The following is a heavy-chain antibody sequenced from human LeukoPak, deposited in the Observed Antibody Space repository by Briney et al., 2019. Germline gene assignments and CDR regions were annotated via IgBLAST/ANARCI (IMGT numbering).Heavy chain of an antibody. V-gene: IGHV3-21*01. J-gene: IGHJ4*02. CDR1: GFTFSSYS. D-gene: IGHD3-10*01. CDR2: ISSRSSYI. Sequence: GGSLRLSCAASGFTFSSYSMNWVRQAPGKGLEWVSSISSRSSYIYYADSVKGRFTISRDNAKNSLYLQMNSLRAEDTAVYYCASAYMVRGVFDYWGQGTLVTVSS. CDR3: ASAYMVRGVFDY.